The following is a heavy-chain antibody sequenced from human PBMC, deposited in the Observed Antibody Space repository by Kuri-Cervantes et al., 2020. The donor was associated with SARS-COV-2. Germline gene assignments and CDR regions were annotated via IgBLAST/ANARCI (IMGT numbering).Heavy chain of an antibody. CDR2: IYHSGST. J-gene: IGHJ4*02. Sequence: ESLKISCAVSGYSISSGYYWGWIRQPPGKGLEWIGSIYHSGSTYYNPSLKSRVTIPVDTSKNQFSLKLSSVTAADTAVYYCARFGIAVARSVDYWGQGILVTVSS. V-gene: IGHV4-38-2*01. CDR1: GYSISSGYY. D-gene: IGHD6-19*01. CDR3: ARFGIAVARSVDY.